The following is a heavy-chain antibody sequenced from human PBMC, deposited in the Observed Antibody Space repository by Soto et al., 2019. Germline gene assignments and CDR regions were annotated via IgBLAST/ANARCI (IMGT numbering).Heavy chain of an antibody. CDR3: ARLYTIAAADPFDY. V-gene: IGHV4-34*01. J-gene: IGHJ4*02. CDR1: GGSFSGYY. D-gene: IGHD6-13*01. Sequence: SETLSLTCAVYGGSFSGYYWSWIRQPPGKGLEWIGEINHSGSTNYNPSLKSRVTISVDTSKNQFSLKLSSVTAADTAVYYCARLYTIAAADPFDYWGQGTLVTVSS. CDR2: INHSGST.